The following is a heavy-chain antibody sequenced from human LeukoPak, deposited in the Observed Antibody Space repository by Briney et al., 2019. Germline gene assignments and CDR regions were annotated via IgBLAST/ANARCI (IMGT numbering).Heavy chain of an antibody. CDR1: RFTFSSYA. D-gene: IGHD3-22*01. V-gene: IGHV3-23*01. CDR3: AKGDYYDFDS. J-gene: IGHJ5*01. Sequence: GGSLRLSCAASRFTFSSYAMTWVRQAPGKGLEWVSRISSSGGGTHYADSVKGRFTISRDNSKNTLYLQMNSLRAEDTAVYCCAKGDYYDFDSWGQGTLVTVSS. CDR2: ISSSGGGT.